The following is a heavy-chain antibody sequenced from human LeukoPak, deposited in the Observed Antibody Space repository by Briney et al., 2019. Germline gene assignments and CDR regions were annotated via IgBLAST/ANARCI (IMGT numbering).Heavy chain of an antibody. D-gene: IGHD6-19*01. Sequence: KSGGSLRLPCAASGFTFSSYSMNWVRQAPGKGLEWVSSISSSSSYIYYADSVKGRFTISRDNAKNSLYLQMNSLRAEDTAVYYCARALAVAGLWFDPWGQGTLVTVSS. CDR2: ISSSSSYI. CDR1: GFTFSSYS. V-gene: IGHV3-21*01. CDR3: ARALAVAGLWFDP. J-gene: IGHJ5*02.